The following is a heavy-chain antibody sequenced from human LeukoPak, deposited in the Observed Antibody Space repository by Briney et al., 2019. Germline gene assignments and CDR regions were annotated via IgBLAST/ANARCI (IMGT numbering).Heavy chain of an antibody. J-gene: IGHJ4*02. CDR1: ASTFSTYA. Sequence: ASVTVSCKASASTFSTYAIHWVRQAPGQGLEWMGWISTGNGNTKYSQGFQDRITITRDTSASTVYMELRGLRSDDMAIYYCARENYYRSGRFDRAYLDDWGQGTLVTVSS. CDR2: ISTGNGNT. V-gene: IGHV1-3*03. D-gene: IGHD6-19*01. CDR3: ARENYYRSGRFDRAYLDD.